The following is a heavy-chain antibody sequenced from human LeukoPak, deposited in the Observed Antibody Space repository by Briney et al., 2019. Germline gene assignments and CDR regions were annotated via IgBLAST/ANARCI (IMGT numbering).Heavy chain of an antibody. V-gene: IGHV1-18*01. D-gene: IGHD2-2*01. CDR2: ISAYNGNT. CDR1: GYTFTSYG. CDR3: AGGSVVVPAAIGY. J-gene: IGHJ4*02. Sequence: GASVKVSCKASGYTFTSYGISWVRQAPGQGLEWMGWISAYNGNTNYAQKLQGRVTMTRDTSISTAYMELSRLRSDDTAVYYCAGGSVVVPAAIGYWGQGTLVTVSS.